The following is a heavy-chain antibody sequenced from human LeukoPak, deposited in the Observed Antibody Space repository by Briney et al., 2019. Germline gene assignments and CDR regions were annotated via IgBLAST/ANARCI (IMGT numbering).Heavy chain of an antibody. CDR1: GGSMSSYY. CDR2: IYYSGST. CDR3: ARLPDYGDYSYYFDF. D-gene: IGHD4-17*01. J-gene: IGHJ4*02. Sequence: SETLSLTCTVSGGSMSSYYWSWIRQPPGKGLEWVGFIYYSGSTNYNPPRKSRVTISEDTSKNQFSLKLSAVTAADTAVYYCARLPDYGDYSYYFDFWGQGTLVTVSS. V-gene: IGHV4-59*08.